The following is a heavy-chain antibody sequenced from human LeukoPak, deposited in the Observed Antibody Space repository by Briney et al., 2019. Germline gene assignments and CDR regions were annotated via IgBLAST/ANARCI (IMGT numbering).Heavy chain of an antibody. CDR3: ARQHLVRDGGGDCEFDY. Sequence: GESLKISCKGSEYSFSNYWSGWVRQMPGKSLEWMGIIYPGDSNTRYSPSFQGQVTISADKSISTAYLQWTSLKASDTAIYYCARQHLVRDGGGDCEFDYWGQGTRVSVSS. D-gene: IGHD2-21*02. CDR1: EYSFSNYW. V-gene: IGHV5-51*01. J-gene: IGHJ4*02. CDR2: IYPGDSNT.